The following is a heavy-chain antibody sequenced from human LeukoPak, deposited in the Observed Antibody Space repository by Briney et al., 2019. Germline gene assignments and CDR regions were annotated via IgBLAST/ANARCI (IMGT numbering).Heavy chain of an antibody. CDR3: AKGFGYYDSSGYSLFDY. CDR1: GFTFDDYT. V-gene: IGHV3-23*01. J-gene: IGHJ4*02. CDR2: ISGSGGST. D-gene: IGHD3-22*01. Sequence: GGSLRLSCAASGFTFDDYTMHWVRQAPGKGLEWVSAISGSGGSTYYADSVKGRFTISRDNSKNTLYLQMNSLRAEDTAVYYCAKGFGYYDSSGYSLFDYWGQGTLVTVSS.